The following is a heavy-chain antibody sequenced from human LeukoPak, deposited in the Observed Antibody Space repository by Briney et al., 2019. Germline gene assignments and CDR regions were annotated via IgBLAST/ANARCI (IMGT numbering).Heavy chain of an antibody. D-gene: IGHD6-13*01. CDR1: GFTFSTHS. Sequence: AGGSLRLPCAASGFTFSTHSMNWVRQAPGKGLEWVSYISTTGSTIYYADSVKGRFTVSRDNAKTSLYLQMNSLRDDDTAAYYCARFTGYISSWHELDYWGQGTLVSVSS. V-gene: IGHV3-48*02. CDR2: ISTTGSTI. J-gene: IGHJ4*02. CDR3: ARFTGYISSWHELDY.